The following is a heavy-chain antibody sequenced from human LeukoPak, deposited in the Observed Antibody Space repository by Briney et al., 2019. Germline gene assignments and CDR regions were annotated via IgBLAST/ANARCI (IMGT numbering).Heavy chain of an antibody. CDR3: ARVCGGYSSSWYVCPADDFDY. CDR1: GYTFTSYG. D-gene: IGHD6-13*01. V-gene: IGHV1-18*01. CDR2: ISAYNGNT. J-gene: IGHJ4*02. Sequence: ASVKVSCKASGYTFTSYGISWVRQAPGQGLEWMGWISAYNGNTNYAQKLQGRVTMTTDTSTSTAYMELRSLRSDDTAVYYWARVCGGYSSSWYVCPADDFDYWGQGTLVTVSS.